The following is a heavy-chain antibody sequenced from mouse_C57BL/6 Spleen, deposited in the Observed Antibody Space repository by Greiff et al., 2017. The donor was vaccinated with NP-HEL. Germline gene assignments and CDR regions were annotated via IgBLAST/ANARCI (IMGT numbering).Heavy chain of an antibody. J-gene: IGHJ3*01. CDR3: TAFDYYGSSPFAY. V-gene: IGHV14-4*01. D-gene: IGHD1-1*01. CDR1: GFNIKDDY. CDR2: IDPENGDT. Sequence: VQLKQSGAELVRPGASVKLSCTASGFNIKDDYMHWVKQRPEQGLEWIGWIDPENGDTEYASKFQGKATITADTSSNTAYLQLSSLTSEDTAVYYCTAFDYYGSSPFAYWGQGTLVTVSA.